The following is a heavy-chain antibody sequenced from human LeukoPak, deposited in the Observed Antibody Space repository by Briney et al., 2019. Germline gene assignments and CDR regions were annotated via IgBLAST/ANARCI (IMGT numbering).Heavy chain of an antibody. V-gene: IGHV3-21*01. CDR2: IISSSSYI. D-gene: IGHD3-10*01. CDR3: ARGRRGWTLGVSNYYMDV. CDR1: GFTFSSYT. Sequence: GGSLRLSCAASGFTFSSYTMSWVRQAPGKGLEWVSSIISSSSYIYYTDSVKGRFTISRDNAKNSLSLQMNSLRAEDTAVYYCARGRRGWTLGVSNYYMDVWGKGTTVTVSS. J-gene: IGHJ6*03.